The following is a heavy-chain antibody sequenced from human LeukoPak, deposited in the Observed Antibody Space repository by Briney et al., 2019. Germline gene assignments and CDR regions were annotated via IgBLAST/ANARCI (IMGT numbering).Heavy chain of an antibody. CDR3: AKKDGAPDTRNGMDV. CDR1: GFTFSSYA. D-gene: IGHD5-24*01. V-gene: IGHV3-23*01. J-gene: IGHJ6*02. Sequence: GGSLRLSCAASGFTFSSYAMSWVRQAPGRGLEWVSAISGSGGNTFYADSAKGRFTISRDNSKNTAYLQMNSLRAEDTAVYYCAKKDGAPDTRNGMDVWGQGTTVTVSS. CDR2: ISGSGGNT.